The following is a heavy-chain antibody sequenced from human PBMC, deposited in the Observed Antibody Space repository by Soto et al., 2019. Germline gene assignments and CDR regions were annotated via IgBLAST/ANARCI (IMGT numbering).Heavy chain of an antibody. D-gene: IGHD3-9*01. J-gene: IGHJ6*02. CDR2: INAGNGNT. CDR1: GYTFTSYA. CDR3: ARGAVGYDILTGYFGSSMDV. Sequence: GASVKVSCKASGYTFTSYAMHWVRQAPGQRLEWMGWINAGNGNTKYSQKFQGRVTITRDTSASTAYMELSSLRSEDTAVYYCARGAVGYDILTGYFGSSMDVWGQGTTVTVSS. V-gene: IGHV1-3*01.